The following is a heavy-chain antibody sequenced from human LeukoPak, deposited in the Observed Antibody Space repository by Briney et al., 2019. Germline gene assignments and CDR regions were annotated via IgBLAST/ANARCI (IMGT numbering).Heavy chain of an antibody. J-gene: IGHJ6*02. CDR3: ARDLRAADYYYFYDLDV. Sequence: PGGSLRLSCAASGFTFSSYPMTWVRQAPGKGLEWVSTIGSSAGDTHYADSVKGRFTISRDNAKNSLYLQMNSLRAEDTAVYYCARDLRAADYYYFYDLDVWGQGTTVTVSS. V-gene: IGHV3-21*01. CDR1: GFTFSSYP. CDR2: IGSSAGDT. D-gene: IGHD6-13*01.